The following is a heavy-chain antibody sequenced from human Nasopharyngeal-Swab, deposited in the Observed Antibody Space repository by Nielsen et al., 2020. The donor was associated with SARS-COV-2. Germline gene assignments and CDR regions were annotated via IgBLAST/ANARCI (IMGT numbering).Heavy chain of an antibody. J-gene: IGHJ6*03. D-gene: IGHD6-13*01. CDR2: IYYSGST. CDR3: ARGPDAAGTYYYYYYMDV. V-gene: IGHV4-59*01. Sequence: GSLRLSCTVSGGSISSYYWSWIRQPPGKGLEWIGYIYYSGSTNYNPSLKSRVTISVDTSKNQFSLKLSSVTAADTAVYYCARGPDAAGTYYYYYYMDVWGKGTTVTVSS. CDR1: GGSISSYY.